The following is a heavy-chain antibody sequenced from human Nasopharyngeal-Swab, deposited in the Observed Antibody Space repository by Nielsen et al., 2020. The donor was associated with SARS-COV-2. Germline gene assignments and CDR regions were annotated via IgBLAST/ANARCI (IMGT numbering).Heavy chain of an antibody. Sequence: GSLRLSCTVSGGSISGYYWSWTRQPPGKGLEWIGYIYHSGSSKYNPSPKSRVTISVDTSKNQFSLKLSSVTAADTAVYYCARGTRTVFDPWGQGTLVTVSS. CDR1: GGSISGYY. CDR3: ARGTRTVFDP. CDR2: IYHSGSS. V-gene: IGHV4-59*12. D-gene: IGHD4-17*01. J-gene: IGHJ5*02.